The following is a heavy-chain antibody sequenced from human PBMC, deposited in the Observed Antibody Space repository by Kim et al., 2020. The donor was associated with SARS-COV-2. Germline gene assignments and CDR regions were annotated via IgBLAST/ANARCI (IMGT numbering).Heavy chain of an antibody. V-gene: IGHV3-23*01. J-gene: IGHJ1*01. CDR3: AKEVPVGVSGGPTVESFQH. Sequence: KGRFTIARDNSKNTMTLQMNSLRAEDTAVYYCAKEVPVGVSGGPTVESFQHWGQGTLVSVSS. D-gene: IGHD2-21*01.